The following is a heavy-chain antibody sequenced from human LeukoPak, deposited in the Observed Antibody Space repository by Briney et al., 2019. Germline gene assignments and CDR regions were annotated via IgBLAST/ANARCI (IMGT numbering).Heavy chain of an antibody. CDR1: GFTFSNYA. D-gene: IGHD2/OR15-2a*01. CDR2: ISGSGGDT. CDR3: RYFLPHFDY. Sequence: PGGSLRLSCAASGFTFSNYAMNWVRQAPGKGLECVSAISGSGGDTYYADSVKGRFTISRDNSKNTLYLQMNSLRAEDTAVYYCRYFLPHFDYWGQGTLVTVSS. J-gene: IGHJ4*02. V-gene: IGHV3-23*01.